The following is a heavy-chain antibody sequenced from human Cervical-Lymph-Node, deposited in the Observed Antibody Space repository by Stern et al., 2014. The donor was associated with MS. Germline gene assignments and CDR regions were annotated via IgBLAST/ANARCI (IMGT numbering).Heavy chain of an antibody. V-gene: IGHV3-21*01. CDR3: ARGGTYDFWTGSTGFDF. CDR1: GFTFSSSS. Sequence: VQLVESGGGLVKPGGSLRLSCVASGFTFSSSSMNWVRQAPGKGLEWVSGISSGSTYIYYADSLKGRFTISRDNAKNSLFLQMNSLRAEDTAVYYCARGGTYDFWTGSTGFDFWGQGTLVTVSS. CDR2: ISSGSTYI. J-gene: IGHJ4*01. D-gene: IGHD3-3*01.